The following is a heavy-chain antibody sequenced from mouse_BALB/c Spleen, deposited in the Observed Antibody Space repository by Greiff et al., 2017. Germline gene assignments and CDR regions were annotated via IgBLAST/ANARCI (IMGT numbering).Heavy chain of an antibody. Sequence: DVKLQESGPGLVKPSQSLSLTCSVTGYSITSGYYWNWIRQFPGNKLEWMGYISYDGSNNYNPSLKNRISITRDTSKNQFFLKLNSVTTEDTATYYCARDTGTRYFDYWGQGTTLTVSS. V-gene: IGHV3-6*02. J-gene: IGHJ2*01. CDR2: ISYDGSN. D-gene: IGHD1-1*01. CDR3: ARDTGTRYFDY. CDR1: GYSITSGYY.